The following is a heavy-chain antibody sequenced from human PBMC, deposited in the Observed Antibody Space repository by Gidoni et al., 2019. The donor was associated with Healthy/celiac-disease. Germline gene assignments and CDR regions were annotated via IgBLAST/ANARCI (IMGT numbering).Heavy chain of an antibody. Sequence: EVQLVESGGGLVQPGGSLRLSCAASGFTFSSYSMNWVRKAPGKGLEWVSYISSSSSTIYYADSVKGRFTISRDNAKNSLYLQMNSLRAEDTAVYYCARDTYYYDSSGYYYGVYFDYWGQGTLVTVSS. CDR3: ARDTYYYDSSGYYYGVYFDY. D-gene: IGHD3-22*01. CDR1: GFTFSSYS. J-gene: IGHJ4*02. CDR2: ISSSSSTI. V-gene: IGHV3-48*01.